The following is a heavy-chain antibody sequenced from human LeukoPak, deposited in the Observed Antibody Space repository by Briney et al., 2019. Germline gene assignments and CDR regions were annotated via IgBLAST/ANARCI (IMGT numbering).Heavy chain of an antibody. D-gene: IGHD6-19*01. CDR1: GGSINTNNW. CDR2: INHSGST. V-gene: IGHV4-4*02. J-gene: IGHJ4*02. CDR3: ARASFGAVAGVDY. Sequence: SETLSLTCAVSGGSINTNNWWSWVRQPPGKGLEWIGEINHSGSTNYNPSLKSRVTISVDTSKNQFSLKLSSVTAADTAVYYCARASFGAVAGVDYWGQGTLVTVSS.